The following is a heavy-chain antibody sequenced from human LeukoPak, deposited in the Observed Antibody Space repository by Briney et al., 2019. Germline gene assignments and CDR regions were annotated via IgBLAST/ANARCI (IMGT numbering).Heavy chain of an antibody. CDR2: MYTSGAT. CDR3: AREGPAASTSFYYFMDV. CDR1: GDSISNYY. Sequence: SETLSLTCTVSGDSISNYYWSWIRQPAGKGLEWIGRMYTSGATNYNPSLKSRTTMSVDTSKNQLSLRLSSVTAADRAVYYCAREGPAASTSFYYFMDVWGKGTTVTVSS. D-gene: IGHD2-2*01. V-gene: IGHV4-4*07. J-gene: IGHJ6*03.